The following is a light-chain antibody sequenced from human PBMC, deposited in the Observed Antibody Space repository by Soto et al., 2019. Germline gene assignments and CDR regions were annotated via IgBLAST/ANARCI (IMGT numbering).Light chain of an antibody. CDR1: QSISSW. CDR2: QAS. V-gene: IGKV1-5*03. J-gene: IGKJ1*01. CDR3: QQYNSYSPWT. Sequence: DIKMTHSPSPLSPSVGDRVTITCRASQSISSWLAWYQKKPGKAPKLLIFQASNLESGVPSRFSGSGSRTESTLTISSLQPDDFATYNCQQYNSYSPWTFCQGTKVEI.